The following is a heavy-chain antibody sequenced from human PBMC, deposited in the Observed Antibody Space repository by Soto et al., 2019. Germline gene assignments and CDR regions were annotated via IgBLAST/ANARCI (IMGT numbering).Heavy chain of an antibody. CDR1: GGSISSGGYY. CDR2: IYYSGST. Sequence: SETLSLTCTVSGGSISSGGYYWSWIRQHPGKGVEWIGYIYYSGSTYYNPSLKSRVTISVDTSKNQFSLKLSSVTAADTAVYYCARASXAHIVVVVAASRDNWFDPWGQGTLVTVSS. CDR3: ARASXAHIVVVVAASRDNWFDP. D-gene: IGHD2-15*01. J-gene: IGHJ5*02. V-gene: IGHV4-31*02.